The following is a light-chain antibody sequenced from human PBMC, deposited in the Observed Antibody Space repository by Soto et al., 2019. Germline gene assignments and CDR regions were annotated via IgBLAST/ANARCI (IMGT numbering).Light chain of an antibody. CDR3: QQYNNWPPIT. V-gene: IGKV3D-15*01. CDR2: GAS. J-gene: IGKJ5*01. Sequence: EIVLTQSPGTLSLSPGERATLSCRAIQSVQFNYVAWYQQKPGQAPRLLIYGASSRATGIADRFSGSGSGTEFTLTISSLQSEDFAVYYCQQYNNWPPITFGQGTRLEIK. CDR1: QSVQFN.